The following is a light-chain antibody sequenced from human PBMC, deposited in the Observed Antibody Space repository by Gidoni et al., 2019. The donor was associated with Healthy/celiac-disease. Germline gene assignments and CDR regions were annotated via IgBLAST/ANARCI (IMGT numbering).Light chain of an antibody. Sequence: QSPATLSLSPGERATLSCRASQSVSSYLAWYQQKPGQAPRLLIYDASNRATGIPARFSGSGSGTDFTLTISSLEPEDFAVYYCQQRSNWLYTFXQXTKLEIK. V-gene: IGKV3-11*01. CDR1: QSVSSY. CDR3: QQRSNWLYT. J-gene: IGKJ2*01. CDR2: DAS.